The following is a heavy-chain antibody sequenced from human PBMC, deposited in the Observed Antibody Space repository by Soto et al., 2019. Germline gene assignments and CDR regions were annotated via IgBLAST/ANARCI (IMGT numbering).Heavy chain of an antibody. J-gene: IGHJ4*02. CDR2: ISGSGYST. CDR1: GFTFSSNS. D-gene: IGHD4-17*01. CDR3: AKSRGDRWTTYYFDY. Sequence: EVQLLESGGGLVQPGGSLKLSCAASGFTFSSNSMSWVRQAPGKGLEWVSGISGSGYSTYYANSVKCRFTTSRDNSKSTLYLQMNSLRAEDTAVYYCAKSRGDRWTTYYFDYWGQGTLVTVSS. V-gene: IGHV3-23*01.